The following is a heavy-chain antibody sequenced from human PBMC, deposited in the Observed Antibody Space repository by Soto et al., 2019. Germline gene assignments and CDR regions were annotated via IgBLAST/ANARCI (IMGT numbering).Heavy chain of an antibody. D-gene: IGHD2-2*01. CDR3: ARRDQDCSGSSCHGFFDY. V-gene: IGHV4-31*03. J-gene: IGHJ4*02. CDR1: GGSISGGGYY. CDR2: IYHSGGT. Sequence: QVQLQESGPGLVKPSQTLSLTCTVSGGSISGGGYYWTWIRQHPGKDLEWIGYIYHSGGTSYNPSLKSRLTLSIDTSKNQFSLKLSSVTAADTAVYYCARRDQDCSGSSCHGFFDYWGQGTLVTVSS.